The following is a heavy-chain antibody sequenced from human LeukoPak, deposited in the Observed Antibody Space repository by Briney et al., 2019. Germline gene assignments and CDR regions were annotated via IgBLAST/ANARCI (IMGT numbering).Heavy chain of an antibody. CDR1: GFTFDDYA. D-gene: IGHD3-22*01. J-gene: IGHJ3*02. CDR3: ASYYDSSGYYPGDAFDI. CDR2: ISWNSGSI. V-gene: IGHV3-9*01. Sequence: PGRSLRLSCAASGFTFDDYAMHWVRQAPGKGLEWVSGISWNSGSIGYADSVKGRFTISRDNAKNSLYLQMNSLRAEDTALYYCASYYDSSGYYPGDAFDIWGQGTMVTVSS.